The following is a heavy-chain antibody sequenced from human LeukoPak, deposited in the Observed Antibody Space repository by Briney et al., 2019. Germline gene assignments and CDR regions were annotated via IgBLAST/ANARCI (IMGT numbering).Heavy chain of an antibody. CDR1: GFTFSRYW. CDR2: INQDGSQDGSDK. J-gene: IGHJ4*02. Sequence: GGPLRLSCAASGFTFSRYWMSWIRQAPGKGLEWVAHINQDGSQDGSDKYYVDSVKGRFTVSRDNAKNSLSLQMNSLRAEDTAVYYCATHPGDYWFGYLQLWGQGTLVTVSS. V-gene: IGHV3-7*01. CDR3: ATHPGDYWFGYLQL. D-gene: IGHD3-10*01.